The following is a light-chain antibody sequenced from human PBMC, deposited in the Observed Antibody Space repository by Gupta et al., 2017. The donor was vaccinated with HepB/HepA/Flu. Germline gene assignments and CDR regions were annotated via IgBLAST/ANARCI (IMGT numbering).Light chain of an antibody. CDR1: SSDVGSDNH. V-gene: IGLV2-11*01. CDR2: DVT. J-gene: IGLJ2*01. CDR3: SSYAVTNVVV. Sequence: QSALPQPRSVSGSPGQAVTISCTGTSSDVGSDNHVSWYQQHPGTAPTLMICDVTKRPSGAPDRFAAYNSDTTALLTTSGHQGEDEAYYFCSSYAVTNVVVFGTGTKLTVL.